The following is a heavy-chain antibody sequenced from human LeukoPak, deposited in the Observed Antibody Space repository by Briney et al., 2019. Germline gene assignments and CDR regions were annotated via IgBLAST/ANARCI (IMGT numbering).Heavy chain of an antibody. Sequence: PGGSLRLSCAASGFTFRTYSMNWVRQAPGKGLRWVSFISSSSNYIHYADSVKGRFTISRDNAQNSLYLQMDSLRAEDTAVYYCARDGGYSYEYYFDYWGQGTLVSVSS. J-gene: IGHJ4*02. CDR2: ISSSSNYI. D-gene: IGHD5-18*01. CDR1: GFTFRTYS. V-gene: IGHV3-21*01. CDR3: ARDGGYSYEYYFDY.